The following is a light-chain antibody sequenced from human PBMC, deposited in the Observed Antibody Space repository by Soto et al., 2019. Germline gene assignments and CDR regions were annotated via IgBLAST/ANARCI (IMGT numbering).Light chain of an antibody. CDR3: SSYAGSSTFV. Sequence: QSVLTQPASVSGSPGQSITISCTGTSSDVGTYNYVSWYQQHPGKAPKLIIYDVSTRPSGLSNRFSGSKSGNTASLTISGLHAEDEADYFCSSYAGSSTFVFGGGTKVTVL. J-gene: IGLJ2*01. CDR2: DVS. V-gene: IGLV2-14*01. CDR1: SSDVGTYNY.